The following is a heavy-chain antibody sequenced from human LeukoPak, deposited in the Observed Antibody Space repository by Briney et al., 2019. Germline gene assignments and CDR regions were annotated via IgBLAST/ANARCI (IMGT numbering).Heavy chain of an antibody. Sequence: PGGSLRLSCAASGFSFSAYSMSWVRQAPGKGLEWVANINQDGNEKYYVDSVKGRFTISRDNAKSSLFLQMNSLRAEDTAVYYCARRGYFSSWDVPGYWGQGTLVTVSS. J-gene: IGHJ4*02. D-gene: IGHD6-13*01. CDR3: ARRGYFSSWDVPGY. CDR2: INQDGNEK. V-gene: IGHV3-7*01. CDR1: GFSFSAYS.